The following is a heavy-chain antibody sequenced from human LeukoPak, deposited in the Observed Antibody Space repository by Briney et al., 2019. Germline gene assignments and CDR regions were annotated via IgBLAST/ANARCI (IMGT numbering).Heavy chain of an antibody. D-gene: IGHD5-24*01. CDR3: ARESLTWLQSRTSWFDP. CDR2: IFYSGGT. CDR1: GGSINTPNYY. Sequence: SETLSLTCTVSGGSINTPNYYWGWIRQTPGKGLEWIGNIFYSGGTYYSPSLTSRVTISLDTSRNQFSLKLNSVTAADTAVYYCARESLTWLQSRTSWFDPWGQGTLVTVSS. J-gene: IGHJ5*02. V-gene: IGHV4-39*07.